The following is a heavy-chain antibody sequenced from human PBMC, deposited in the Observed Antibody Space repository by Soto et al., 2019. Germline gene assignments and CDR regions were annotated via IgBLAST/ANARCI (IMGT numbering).Heavy chain of an antibody. Sequence: GGSLRLSCAASGFTVSSNYMSWVRQAPGKGLEWVSVIYSGGSTYYADSVKGRFTISRDNAKNSLYLQMNSLRDEDTAVYYCARNPTDYYDSSGYSSHFSWGQGTLVTVSS. CDR2: IYSGGST. D-gene: IGHD3-22*01. J-gene: IGHJ5*02. CDR1: GFTVSSNY. V-gene: IGHV3-66*01. CDR3: ARNPTDYYDSSGYSSHFS.